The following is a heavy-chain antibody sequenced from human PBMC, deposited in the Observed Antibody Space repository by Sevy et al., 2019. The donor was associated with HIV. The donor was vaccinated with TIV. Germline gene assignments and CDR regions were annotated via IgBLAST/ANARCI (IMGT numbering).Heavy chain of an antibody. CDR3: ARVRVVAADYYFDY. J-gene: IGHJ4*02. CDR1: GFSFSDYY. Sequence: GGSLRLSCAASGFSFSDYYMTWIRQAPGKGLEWVSYISSGSRYTNYADSVKGRFAISRENAGNSLYLQMSSLRAEDTAVYYCARVRVVAADYYFDYWGQGTLVTVSS. D-gene: IGHD6-13*01. V-gene: IGHV3-11*06. CDR2: ISSGSRYT.